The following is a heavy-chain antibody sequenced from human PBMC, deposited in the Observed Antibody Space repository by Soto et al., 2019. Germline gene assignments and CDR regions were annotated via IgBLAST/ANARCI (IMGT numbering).Heavy chain of an antibody. CDR1: GFSLSSTRMA. CDR2: IYWDDDK. V-gene: IGHV2-5*02. D-gene: IGHD6-19*01. Sequence: QITLKESGPTLVKPTQTLTLTCTFSGFSLSSTRMAVGWIRQPPGKALEWLALIYWDDDKRYSPILKSRLTITKDTSKNQVVLTMSNMDPVDTARYYCAHIVVAGLGYYFDYWGQGTLVTVSS. J-gene: IGHJ4*02. CDR3: AHIVVAGLGYYFDY.